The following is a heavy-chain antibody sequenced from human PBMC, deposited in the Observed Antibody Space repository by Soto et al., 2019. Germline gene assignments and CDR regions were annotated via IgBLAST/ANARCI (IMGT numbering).Heavy chain of an antibody. J-gene: IGHJ3*01. D-gene: IGHD5-12*01. Sequence: QVVLVESGGGVVQPGRSLRLSCAASGFTFNNYGVHWVRQAPGKGLEWVALISSAGSNAYYADFAKGRFTTSRDNSKNMVYLQMNSLRDQDTAIYYCAKEATDGYDYVDGFDVWGQGTMVTVSS. V-gene: IGHV3-30*18. CDR1: GFTFNNYG. CDR2: ISSAGSNA. CDR3: AKEATDGYDYVDGFDV.